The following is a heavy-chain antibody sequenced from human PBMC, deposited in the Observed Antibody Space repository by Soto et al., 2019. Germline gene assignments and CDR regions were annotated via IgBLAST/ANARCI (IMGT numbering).Heavy chain of an antibody. Sequence: SETLSLTCAVYGGSFSYYSWTWIRQHPGKGLEWIGEINDSGSTNYTPSLERRVTISRDTSKNRFSLKLSSVTAADTAVYYCARGSHKLHSYDSSGFYHYVDYWGQGSLVTVSS. CDR3: ARGSHKLHSYDSSGFYHYVDY. D-gene: IGHD3-22*01. CDR1: GGSFSYYS. J-gene: IGHJ4*02. V-gene: IGHV4-34*01. CDR2: INDSGST.